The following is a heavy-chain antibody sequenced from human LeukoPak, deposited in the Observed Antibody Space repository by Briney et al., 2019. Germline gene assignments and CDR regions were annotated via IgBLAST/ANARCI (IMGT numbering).Heavy chain of an antibody. D-gene: IGHD2-8*02. CDR2: ISSTSAYT. CDR3: ARGGTGAFDY. CDR1: GFPFTSGFTFSDYY. V-gene: IGHV3-11*06. Sequence: PGGSLRLSCAASGFPFTSGFTFSDYYMSWIRQAPGKGLEWVSYISSTSAYTSYADSVKGRFTISRDNANNSLFLQMNGLRAEDTAIYYCARGGTGAFDYWGQGTLATVSS. J-gene: IGHJ4*02.